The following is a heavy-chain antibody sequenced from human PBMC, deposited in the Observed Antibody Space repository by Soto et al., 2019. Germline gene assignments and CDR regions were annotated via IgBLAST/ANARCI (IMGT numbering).Heavy chain of an antibody. Sequence: PGGSLRLSCAASGFTFSSYGMHWVRQAPGKSEGGTTDYAAPVKGSATISRDDSKNTLYLQLNSLKTEDTAVYYCTTGYSYGYFWWGQGTLVTVSS. CDR3: TTGYSYGYFW. CDR2: KSEGGTT. J-gene: IGHJ4*02. V-gene: IGHV3-15*01. D-gene: IGHD5-18*01. CDR1: GFTFSSYG.